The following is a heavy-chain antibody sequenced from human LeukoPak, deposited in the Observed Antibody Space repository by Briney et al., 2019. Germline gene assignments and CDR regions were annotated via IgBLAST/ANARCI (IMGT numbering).Heavy chain of an antibody. J-gene: IGHJ4*02. CDR1: GGSISSYY. V-gene: IGHV4-59*01. Sequence: SETLSLTCTVSGGSISSYYWSWIRQPPGKGLEWIGYIYYSGSTNYNPSLKSRVTISVDTSKNQFSLKPSSVTAADTAVYYCAREGPNYDSSGYPPGSFDYWGQGTLVTVSS. D-gene: IGHD3-22*01. CDR3: AREGPNYDSSGYPPGSFDY. CDR2: IYYSGST.